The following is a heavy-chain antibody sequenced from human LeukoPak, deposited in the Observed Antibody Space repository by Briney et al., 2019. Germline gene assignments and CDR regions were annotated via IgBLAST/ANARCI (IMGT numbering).Heavy chain of an antibody. Sequence: PSQTLSLTCTVSGGSISSGGYYWSWIRQHPGKGLEWIGYIYHSGSTYYNPSLKSRVTISVDTSKNQFSLKLSSVTAADTAVYYCARRFVGYDSSWGASDIWGQGTMVTVSS. CDR3: ARRFVGYDSSWGASDI. CDR1: GGSISSGGYY. CDR2: IYHSGST. J-gene: IGHJ3*02. D-gene: IGHD6-13*01. V-gene: IGHV4-31*03.